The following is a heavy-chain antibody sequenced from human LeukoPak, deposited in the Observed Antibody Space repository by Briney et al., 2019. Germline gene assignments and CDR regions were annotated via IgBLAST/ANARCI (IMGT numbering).Heavy chain of an antibody. CDR2: ISSSGSTI. Sequence: PGGSLRLSCAASGFTFSSYEMNWVRQAPGKGLEWVSYISSSGSTIYYADSVKGRFTISRDNAKNSLYLQMNSLRAEDTAVYYCARDRGESSGYSNRVAFDIWGQGTMVTVSS. CDR1: GFTFSSYE. V-gene: IGHV3-48*03. J-gene: IGHJ3*02. D-gene: IGHD3-22*01. CDR3: ARDRGESSGYSNRVAFDI.